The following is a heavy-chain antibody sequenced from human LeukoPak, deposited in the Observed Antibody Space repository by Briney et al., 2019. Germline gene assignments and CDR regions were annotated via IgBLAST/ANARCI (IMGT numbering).Heavy chain of an antibody. CDR1: GGSISSYY. V-gene: IGHV4-4*07. CDR3: ARDGSYPFDY. J-gene: IGHJ4*02. Sequence: SETLSLTCTVSGGSISSYYWSWIRQPAGKGLEWIGRIYTSGSTNYNLSLKSRVTISVDKSKNLFPLKLSSVTAADTAVYYCARDGSYPFDYWGQGTLVTVSS. D-gene: IGHD1-26*01. CDR2: IYTSGST.